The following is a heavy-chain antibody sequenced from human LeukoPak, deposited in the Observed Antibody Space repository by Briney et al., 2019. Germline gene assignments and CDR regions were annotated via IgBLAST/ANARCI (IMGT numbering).Heavy chain of an antibody. D-gene: IGHD4-17*01. CDR1: GFTFSSYW. J-gene: IGHJ4*02. V-gene: IGHV3-7*04. Sequence: GGSLTLTCAASGFTFSSYWISWVRQAPGQGLEWAANIKQDGSEKYYVDSVKGRFTISRDNAKNSVYLQMNSLRAEDTAVYYCARALLYGDDPLRYWGQGTLVTVSS. CDR2: IKQDGSEK. CDR3: ARALLYGDDPLRY.